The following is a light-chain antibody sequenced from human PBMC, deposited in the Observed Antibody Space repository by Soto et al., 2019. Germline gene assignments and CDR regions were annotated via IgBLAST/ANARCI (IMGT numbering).Light chain of an antibody. V-gene: IGLV3-25*03. CDR3: QSADSSGTFAV. CDR2: KDS. J-gene: IGLJ7*01. CDR1: ALPKQY. Sequence: SYELTQPPSVSVSPGQTARITCSGDALPKQYAYWYQQKPGQAPVLVIYKDSGRPSGIPGRFSGSSSGTTVTLTISGVQAEDEADYYCQSADSSGTFAVFGGGTQLTVL.